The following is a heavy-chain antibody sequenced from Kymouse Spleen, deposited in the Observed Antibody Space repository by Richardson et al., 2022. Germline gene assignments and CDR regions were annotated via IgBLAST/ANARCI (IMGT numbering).Heavy chain of an antibody. J-gene: IGHJ4*02. CDR2: ISGSGGST. CDR1: GFTFSSYA. CDR3: AKDTYYYGSGSRFYYFDY. Sequence: EVQLVESGGGLVQPGGSLRLSCAASGFTFSSYAMSWVRQAPGKGLEWVSAISGSGGSTYYADSVKGRFTISRDNSKNTLYLQMNSLRAEDTAVYYCAKDTYYYGSGSRFYYFDYWGQGTLVTVSS. V-gene: IGHV3-23*04. D-gene: IGHD3-10*01.